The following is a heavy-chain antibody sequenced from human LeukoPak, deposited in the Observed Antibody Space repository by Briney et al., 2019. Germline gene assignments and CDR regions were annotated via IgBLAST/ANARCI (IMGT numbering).Heavy chain of an antibody. J-gene: IGHJ4*02. D-gene: IGHD5-18*01. CDR2: ITSSSIYT. V-gene: IGHV3-21*04. CDR1: GFTFDDYG. Sequence: GGSLRLSCAASGFTFDDYGMSWVRQAPGKGLEWVSSITSSSIYTYYADSVKGRFTISRDNSKNTLYLQMNSLRGEDTAVYYCAKAPANYVDTAMGTFDYWGQGTLVTVSS. CDR3: AKAPANYVDTAMGTFDY.